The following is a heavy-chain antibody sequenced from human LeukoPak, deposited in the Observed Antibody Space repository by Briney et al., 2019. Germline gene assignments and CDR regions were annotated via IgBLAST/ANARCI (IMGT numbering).Heavy chain of an antibody. V-gene: IGHV1-18*01. J-gene: IGHJ4*02. CDR1: GYTFTSHG. CDR3: ARGNCGGDCYSFDY. CDR2: ISAYNGNT. Sequence: ASVNVSCKASGYTFTSHGIIWVRQAPGQGLEWMAWISAYNGNTNYAQKLQGRVTVTTETSTSTAYMELRSLRSDDTAVYYCARGNCGGDCYSFDYWGQGTLVTVSS. D-gene: IGHD2-21*02.